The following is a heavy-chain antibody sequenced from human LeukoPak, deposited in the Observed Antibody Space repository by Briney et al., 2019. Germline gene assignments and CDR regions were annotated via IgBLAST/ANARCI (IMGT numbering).Heavy chain of an antibody. D-gene: IGHD3-10*01. CDR1: GFTFSGHW. Sequence: GGSLRLSCAASGFTFSGHWMHWVRQLPGKGLVWVSRIHRDGSSTNYADSVKGRFTISRDNAKNTLYLQVNSLRAGDPAIYYCARARPDGASYFEYWGQRIPGTVSS. J-gene: IGHJ4*02. CDR3: ARARPDGASYFEY. CDR2: IHRDGSST. V-gene: IGHV3-74*01.